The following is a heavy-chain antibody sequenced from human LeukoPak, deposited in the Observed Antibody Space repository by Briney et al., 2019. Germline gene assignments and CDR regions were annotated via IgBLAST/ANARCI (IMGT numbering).Heavy chain of an antibody. J-gene: IGHJ4*02. V-gene: IGHV7-4-1*02. CDR2: INTNTGNP. CDR3: ARSYSSGWYYFDY. CDR1: GYTFTSYA. Sequence: ASVKVSCKASGYTFTSYALNWVRQAPGQGLEWMGWINTNTGNPTYAQGFTGRFVFSLDTFVSTTYLQISSLKPEDTAVYYCARSYSSGWYYFDYWGQGTLVTVSS. D-gene: IGHD6-19*01.